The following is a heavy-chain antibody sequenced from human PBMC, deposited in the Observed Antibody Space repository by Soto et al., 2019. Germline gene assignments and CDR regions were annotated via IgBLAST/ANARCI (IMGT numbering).Heavy chain of an antibody. D-gene: IGHD3-10*01. CDR2: MNPNSGNT. J-gene: IGHJ6*03. V-gene: IGHV1-8*01. CDR1: GYTFTSYD. CDR3: ARGADYGSGSPLYLSRAAYYYYYMDV. Sequence: GASVKVSCKASGYTFTSYDINWVRQATGQGLEWMGWMNPNSGNTGYAQKFQGRVTMTRNTSISTAYMELSSLRSEDTAVYYCARGADYGSGSPLYLSRAAYYYYYMDVWGKGTTVTVSS.